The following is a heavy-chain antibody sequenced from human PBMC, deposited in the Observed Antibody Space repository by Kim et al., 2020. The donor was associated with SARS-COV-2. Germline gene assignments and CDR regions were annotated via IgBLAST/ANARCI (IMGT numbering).Heavy chain of an antibody. V-gene: IGHV1-8*01. Sequence: ASVKVSCKASGYTFTSYDINWVRQATGQGLEWMGWMNPNSGNTGYAQKFQGRVTMTRNTSISTAYMELSSLRSEDTAVYYCAGGRKLLLHLGECSLFGADYYYYMDVWGRGTTVTVSS. CDR1: GYTFTSYD. CDR2: MNPNSGNT. D-gene: IGHD3-16*02. J-gene: IGHJ6*03. CDR3: AGGRKLLLHLGECSLFGADYYYYMDV.